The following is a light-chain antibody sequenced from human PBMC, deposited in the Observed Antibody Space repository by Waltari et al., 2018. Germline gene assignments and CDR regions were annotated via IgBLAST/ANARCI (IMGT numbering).Light chain of an antibody. Sequence: DIVMAQSPLSLAVSPGEPASSSCRSSQSLRHINGNTYLDWFVQKPGQFPQLLIYLGSHRASGVPDRFSGSGSGTDFTLKISRVEAEDVGIYYCMQPQQLPVTFGQGTKLEIK. CDR3: MQPQQLPVT. CDR2: LGS. J-gene: IGKJ2*01. V-gene: IGKV2-28*01. CDR1: QSLRHINGNTY.